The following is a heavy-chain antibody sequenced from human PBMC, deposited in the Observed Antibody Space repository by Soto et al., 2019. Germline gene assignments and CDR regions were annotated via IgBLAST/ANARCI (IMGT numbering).Heavy chain of an antibody. CDR1: GYTFTSYD. J-gene: IGHJ6*02. CDR2: MHPNSGNT. Sequence: QVQLVQSGAEVKKPGVSVKVSGKAAGYTFTSYDINWVRQATGEGLEWMGWMHPNSGNTGYAQKFQGRVSMTRNTSISTVYMELSSLRSEDTAVYYCARGGYDILTGYYNRYYYYGMDVWGQGTTVIVSS. D-gene: IGHD3-9*01. V-gene: IGHV1-8*01. CDR3: ARGGYDILTGYYNRYYYYGMDV.